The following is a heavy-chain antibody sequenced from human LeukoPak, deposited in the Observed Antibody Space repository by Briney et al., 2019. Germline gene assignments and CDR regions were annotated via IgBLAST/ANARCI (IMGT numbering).Heavy chain of an antibody. V-gene: IGHV4-59*08. CDR1: GGSISSYY. Sequence: PSETLSLTCTVCGGSISSYYGSWIRQPPGKGREGIGYINYSGSTDYNPSLKSRVTISVDTSKNQFSLKLTSVTAADTAVYYCARQTGSYSFGFFDYWGQGALVTVSS. J-gene: IGHJ4*02. CDR3: ARQTGSYSFGFFDY. D-gene: IGHD3-10*01. CDR2: INYSGST.